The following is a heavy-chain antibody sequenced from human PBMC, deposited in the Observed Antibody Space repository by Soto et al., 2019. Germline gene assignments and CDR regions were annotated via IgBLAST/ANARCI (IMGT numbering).Heavy chain of an antibody. V-gene: IGHV1-46*03. Sequence: ASVKVSCKASGYTFTSYYMHWVRQAPGQGLEWMGIINPSGGSTSYAQEFQGRVTMTRDTSTSTVYMELSSLRSEDTAVYYCARLTFSEAAPDAFDIWGQGTMVTVSS. CDR1: GYTFTSYY. CDR2: INPSGGST. D-gene: IGHD6-13*01. J-gene: IGHJ3*02. CDR3: ARLTFSEAAPDAFDI.